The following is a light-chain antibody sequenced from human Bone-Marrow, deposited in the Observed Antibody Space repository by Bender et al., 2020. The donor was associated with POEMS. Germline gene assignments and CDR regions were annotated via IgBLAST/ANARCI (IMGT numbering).Light chain of an antibody. CDR2: QDN. J-gene: IGLJ2*01. CDR3: QAWDSITVV. V-gene: IGLV3-1*01. CDR1: QLGDQY. Sequence: SYGLTQPPSVSVSPGHTANITCSGDQLGDQYASWYQLKPGQSPVLVIYQDNKRPSGIPERFSGSNSGDTATLTISGTQALDEADYYCQAWDSITVVFGGGTKLTVL.